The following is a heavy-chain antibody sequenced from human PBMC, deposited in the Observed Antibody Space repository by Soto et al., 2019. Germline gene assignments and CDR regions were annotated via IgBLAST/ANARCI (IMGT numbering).Heavy chain of an antibody. D-gene: IGHD2-2*01. Sequence: GASVKVSCKASGGTFSSYTISWVRQAPGQGLERMGRIIPILGIANYAQKFQGRVTITADKSTSTAYMELSSLRSEDTAVYYCARVSGCSSTSCYLDYWGQGTLVTVSS. CDR1: GGTFSSYT. J-gene: IGHJ4*02. V-gene: IGHV1-69*02. CDR3: ARVSGCSSTSCYLDY. CDR2: IIPILGIA.